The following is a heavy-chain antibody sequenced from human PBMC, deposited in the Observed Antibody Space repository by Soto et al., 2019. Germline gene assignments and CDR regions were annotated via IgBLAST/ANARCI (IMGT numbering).Heavy chain of an antibody. CDR1: EYTFTGYY. D-gene: IGHD6-6*01. CDR2: INPNSGGT. J-gene: IGHJ6*02. V-gene: IGHV1-2*04. CDR3: ARDIAARKYYYYGMDV. Sequence: ASVKVSCKASEYTFTGYYMHWVRQAPGQGLEWMGWINPNSGGTNYAQKFQGWVTMTRDTSISTAYMELSRLRSDDTAVYYCARDIAARKYYYYGMDVWGQGTTVTVSS.